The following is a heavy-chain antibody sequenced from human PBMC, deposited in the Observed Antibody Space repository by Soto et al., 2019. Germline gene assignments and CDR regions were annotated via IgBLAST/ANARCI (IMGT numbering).Heavy chain of an antibody. CDR3: AKALGVADRFDWFDS. V-gene: IGHV3-23*01. CDR2: ISGGGGST. Sequence: EVQLLESGGGLVQPGGSLRLSCAASGFTFSNYAMSWVRQAPGKGLEWVSAISGGGGSTYYADSVKGRFTNSRDNSKNTLYLQMNGLRAEDTAIYYCAKALGVADRFDWFDSCGQGTLVTVSS. CDR1: GFTFSNYA. D-gene: IGHD6-6*01. J-gene: IGHJ5*01.